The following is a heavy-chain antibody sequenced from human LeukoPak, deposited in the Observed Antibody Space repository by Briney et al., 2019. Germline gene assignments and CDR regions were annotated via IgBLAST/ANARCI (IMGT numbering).Heavy chain of an antibody. CDR3: ARDQTVGTGEGPNYYYYYMDV. CDR1: GFTFSSYW. J-gene: IGHJ6*03. V-gene: IGHV3-74*01. Sequence: GGSLRLSCAASGFTFSSYWMHWARQAPGKGLVWVSRINSDGSSTSYADSVKGRFTISRDNAKNTLYLQMNSLRAEDTAVYYCARDQTVGTGEGPNYYYYYMDVWGKGTTVTVSS. CDR2: INSDGSST. D-gene: IGHD7-27*01.